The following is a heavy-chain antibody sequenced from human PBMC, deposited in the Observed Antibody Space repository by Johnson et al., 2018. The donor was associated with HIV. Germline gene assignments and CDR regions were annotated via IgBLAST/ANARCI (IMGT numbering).Heavy chain of an antibody. V-gene: IGHV3-30-3*01. J-gene: IGHJ3*02. CDR2: MSYDGSNK. Sequence: QVQLVESGGGVVQPGRSLRLSCAASGFTFSSYAMHWVRQAPGKGLEWVAVMSYDGSNKYYADSVKGRFTISRDNSKNTLYLQMDSLRAEDTALYYCAKDLRLSSGQWLVQGGAFDIWGQGTMSPSLQ. D-gene: IGHD6-19*01. CDR1: GFTFSSYA. CDR3: AKDLRLSSGQWLVQGGAFDI.